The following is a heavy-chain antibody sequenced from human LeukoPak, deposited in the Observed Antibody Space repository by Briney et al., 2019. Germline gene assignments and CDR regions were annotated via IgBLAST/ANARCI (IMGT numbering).Heavy chain of an antibody. J-gene: IGHJ2*01. CDR3: ARDRDSRWDFDL. CDR2: IKQDGSET. Sequence: GGSLRLSCAASGFTSSTYWMSWVRQAPGKGLEWVASIKQDGSETYYVDSVKGRFTLSRDNAKNSLYLQMNSLRADDTAVYYCARDRDSRWDFDLWGRGTLGTVSS. CDR1: GFTSSTYW. V-gene: IGHV3-7*01. D-gene: IGHD3-22*01.